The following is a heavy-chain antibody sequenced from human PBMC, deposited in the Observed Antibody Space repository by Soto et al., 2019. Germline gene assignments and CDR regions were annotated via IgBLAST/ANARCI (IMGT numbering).Heavy chain of an antibody. Sequence: EVQLVESGGGLVQPGGSLRLSCAASGFTISSYWMLWVRQAPGMGLVWVSRISPDGRSTSCADSMKGRFTTSRDNAKNTLYLQMNSLRAEDTAVYYCAIFEGITPYITLAGAFDMWGQGTIVTVSS. CDR1: GFTISSYW. D-gene: IGHD3-16*01. V-gene: IGHV3-74*01. CDR2: ISPDGRST. J-gene: IGHJ3*02. CDR3: AIFEGITPYITLAGAFDM.